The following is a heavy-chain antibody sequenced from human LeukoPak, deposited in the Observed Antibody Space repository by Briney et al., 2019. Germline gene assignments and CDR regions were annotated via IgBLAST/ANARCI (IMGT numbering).Heavy chain of an antibody. CDR1: GYTFTSYG. CDR2: ISAYNGNT. D-gene: IGHD4-23*01. Sequence: ASVKVSCKASGYTFTSYGISWVRQAPGQGLEWMGWISAYNGNTNYAQKLQGRVTMTTDTSTSTAYMELRSLRSGDTAVYYCARRTVVTPMADYWGQGTLVTVSS. J-gene: IGHJ4*02. V-gene: IGHV1-18*01. CDR3: ARRTVVTPMADY.